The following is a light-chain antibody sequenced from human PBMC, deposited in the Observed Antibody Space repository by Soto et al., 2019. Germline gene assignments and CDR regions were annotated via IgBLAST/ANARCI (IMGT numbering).Light chain of an antibody. CDR2: DAS. V-gene: IGKV1-39*01. J-gene: IGKJ4*01. CDR3: QESYSTLLT. Sequence: DIQMTQSPSTLSASVGDRVTITCRASQSIRSHLSWYQQKPGKAPNLLMYDASNLQSGVPSRFSGSGSETDFTLTISSLQPEDIATYYCQESYSTLLTLGGGTKVDIK. CDR1: QSIRSH.